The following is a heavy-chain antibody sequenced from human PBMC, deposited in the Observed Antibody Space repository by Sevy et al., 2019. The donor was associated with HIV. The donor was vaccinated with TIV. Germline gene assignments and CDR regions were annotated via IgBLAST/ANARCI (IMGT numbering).Heavy chain of an antibody. CDR3: AKDLDHIWFDP. CDR2: KSYDGSNK. Sequence: GGSLRLSCAASGFTFSSYGMHWVRQAPGKGLEWVAVKSYDGSNKYYADSVKGRFTISRDNSKNTLYLQMNSLRAEDTAVYYCAKDLDHIWFDPWGQGTLVTVSS. CDR1: GFTFSSYG. V-gene: IGHV3-30*18. J-gene: IGHJ5*02.